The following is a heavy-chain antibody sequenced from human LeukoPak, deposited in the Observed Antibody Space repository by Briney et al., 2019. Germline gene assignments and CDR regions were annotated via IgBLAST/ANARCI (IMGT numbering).Heavy chain of an antibody. Sequence: EGSLRLSREGSGFTYSSYGMNWFRQAPGKGLEWISYISRTTSTIYYADSVRGRLTVSRDNAKNSLFLQMHSLRAEDTAVYYCARDKIESLRESYFDYWGQGVLVTVAS. CDR2: ISRTTSTI. V-gene: IGHV3-48*04. CDR3: ARDKIESLRESYFDY. CDR1: GFTYSSYG. J-gene: IGHJ4*02. D-gene: IGHD5-12*01.